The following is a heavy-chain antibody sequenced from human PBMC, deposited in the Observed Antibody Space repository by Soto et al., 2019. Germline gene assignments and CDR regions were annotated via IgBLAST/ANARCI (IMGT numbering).Heavy chain of an antibody. CDR2: IYYSGST. Sequence: SETLSLTCTVSCGSISNVGYYWSWIHQHPGKGLEWIGYIYYSGSTYYNPSLKSRVTISVDTSKNQFSLKLSSVTAADTAVYYCARVNSSYYYYDMDVWGKGTTVTVSS. D-gene: IGHD4-4*01. V-gene: IGHV4-31*03. CDR1: CGSISNVGYY. J-gene: IGHJ6*03. CDR3: ARVNSSYYYYDMDV.